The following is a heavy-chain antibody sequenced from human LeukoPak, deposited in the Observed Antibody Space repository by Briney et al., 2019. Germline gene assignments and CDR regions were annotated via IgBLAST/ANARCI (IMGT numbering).Heavy chain of an antibody. CDR3: ARGATVGATVADYYYGMDV. CDR1: GFTFSSYA. J-gene: IGHJ6*02. V-gene: IGHV3-64*01. Sequence: GGSLRLSCAASGFTFSSYAMHWVRQAPGKGLEYVSAISSNGGSTYYANSVKGRFTISRDNSKNTLYLQMGSLRAEDMAVYYCARGATVGATVADYYYGMDVWGQGTAVTVSS. CDR2: ISSNGGST. D-gene: IGHD1-26*01.